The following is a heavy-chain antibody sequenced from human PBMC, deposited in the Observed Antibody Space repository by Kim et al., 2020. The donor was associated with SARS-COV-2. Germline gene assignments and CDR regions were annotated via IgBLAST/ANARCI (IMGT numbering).Heavy chain of an antibody. CDR3: ARAVIWSRGVVYGYSYGTLDY. J-gene: IGHJ4*02. V-gene: IGHV3-64*01. CDR2: ISSNGGST. CDR1: GFTFSSYA. D-gene: IGHD5-18*01. Sequence: GGSLRLSCAASGFTFSSYAMHWVRQAPGKGLEYVSAISSNGGSTYYANSVKGRFTISRDNSKNTLYLQMGSLRAEDMAVYYCARAVIWSRGVVYGYSYGTLDYWGQGTLVTVSS.